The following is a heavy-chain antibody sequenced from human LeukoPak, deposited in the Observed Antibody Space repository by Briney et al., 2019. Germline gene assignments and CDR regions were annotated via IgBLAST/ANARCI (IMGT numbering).Heavy chain of an antibody. D-gene: IGHD5-12*01. CDR3: ARVDIVATNYYYYYMDV. Sequence: LSLTCAVYGGSFSGYYWSWIRQPPGKGLEWVSYISSSGSTIYYADSVKGRFTISRDNAKNSLYLQMNSLRAEDTAVYYCARVDIVATNYYYYYMDVWGKGTTVTISS. J-gene: IGHJ6*03. CDR1: GGSFSGYY. CDR2: ISSSGSTI. V-gene: IGHV3-11*01.